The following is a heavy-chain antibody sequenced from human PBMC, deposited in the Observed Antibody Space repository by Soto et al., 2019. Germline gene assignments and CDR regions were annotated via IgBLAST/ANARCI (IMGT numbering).Heavy chain of an antibody. CDR1: GYAFSAYY. V-gene: IGHV1-2*02. CDR2: VNPHTGDS. D-gene: IGHD3-3*01. J-gene: IGHJ4*01. Sequence: QVQLVQSGAEVKRPGASVKVSCQASGYAFSAYYIHWVRQAPGQGLEWMGWVNPHTGDSKYTEIFKGRVTLTSDTSTNTSYMDLTSLTSADTAVYYCARRLGARSNVFRSAFPLDFWGQGTLVAVSS. CDR3: ARRLGARSNVFRSAFPLDF.